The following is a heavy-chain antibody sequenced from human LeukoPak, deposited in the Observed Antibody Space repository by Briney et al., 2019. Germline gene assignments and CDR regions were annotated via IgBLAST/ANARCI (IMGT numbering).Heavy chain of an antibody. V-gene: IGHV3-23*01. Sequence: GGSLRLSCAASGFTFSSYAMSWVRQAPGKGLEWVSAISGSGGSTYYADSVKGRFTISRDNSKNTLYLQMNSLRAEDTAVYYCAKDRYYDFWSGYGDDFDCWGQGTLVTVSS. CDR2: ISGSGGST. CDR3: AKDRYYDFWSGYGDDFDC. CDR1: GFTFSSYA. J-gene: IGHJ4*02. D-gene: IGHD3-3*01.